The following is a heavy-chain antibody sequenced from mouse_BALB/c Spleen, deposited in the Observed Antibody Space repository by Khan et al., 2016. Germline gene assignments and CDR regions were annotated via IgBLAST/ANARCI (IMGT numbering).Heavy chain of an antibody. D-gene: IGHD2-4*01. Sequence: VQLKESGPGLVKPSQSLSLTCTVTGYSITSDYAWNWIRRFPGNKLEWMGYISYSGSTSYNPSLKSRISITQDTSKNQFFLQLNSVTTEDTARYYCARGMITTFDYWGQGTTLTVSS. J-gene: IGHJ2*01. CDR3: ARGMITTFDY. CDR1: GYSITSDYA. V-gene: IGHV3-2*02. CDR2: ISYSGST.